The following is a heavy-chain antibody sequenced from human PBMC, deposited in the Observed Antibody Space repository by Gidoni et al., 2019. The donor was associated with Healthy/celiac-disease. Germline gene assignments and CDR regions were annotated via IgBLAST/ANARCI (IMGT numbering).Heavy chain of an antibody. J-gene: IGHJ4*02. CDR3: AKDISDYYGSGSYLDY. CDR1: GFTFDDYA. Sequence: EVQLVESGGGLVQPGRSLRLSCAASGFTFDDYAMHWVRQAPGKGLVWVSGISWNSGSIGYADSVKGRFTISRDNAKNSLYLQMNSLRAEDTALYYCAKDISDYYGSGSYLDYWGQGTLVTVSS. V-gene: IGHV3-9*01. D-gene: IGHD3-10*01. CDR2: ISWNSGSI.